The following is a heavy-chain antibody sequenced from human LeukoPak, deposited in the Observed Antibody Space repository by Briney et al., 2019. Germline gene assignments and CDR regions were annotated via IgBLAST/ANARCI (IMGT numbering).Heavy chain of an antibody. D-gene: IGHD3-22*01. CDR3: ARDSYYYDSSGYYHPIRYFDL. V-gene: IGHV3-74*01. CDR1: GFTFRSYW. CDR2: INSDGSST. Sequence: GGSLRLSCAASGFTFRSYWMHWVRQAPGKGLVWVSRINSDGSSTSYADSVKGRFTISRDNAKNTLYLQMNSLRAEDTAVYYCARDSYYYDSSGYYHPIRYFDLWGRGTLVTVSS. J-gene: IGHJ2*01.